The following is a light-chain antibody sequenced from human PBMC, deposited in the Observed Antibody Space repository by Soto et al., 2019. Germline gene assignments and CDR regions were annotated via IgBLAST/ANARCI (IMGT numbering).Light chain of an antibody. V-gene: IGLV2-14*03. CDR2: DVD. J-gene: IGLJ1*01. CDR3: SSYPSSSSV. CDR1: SSDLGGYNF. Sequence: QSALTQPASVSGSPGQSVTVSCTGTSSDLGGYNFVSWYQHHPGKAPKLIIYDVDNRPSGVSVRFSGSKSGNTASLTISGLQAEDEADYYCSSYPSSSSVFGTGTQLTVL.